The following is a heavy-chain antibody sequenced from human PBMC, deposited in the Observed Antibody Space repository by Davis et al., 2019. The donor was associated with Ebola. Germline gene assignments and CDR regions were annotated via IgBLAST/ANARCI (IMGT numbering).Heavy chain of an antibody. Sequence: PGGSLRLSCAASGFTFSNYAMSWVRHAPGKGLECVSVISTSGTTIYYADSVKGRFTISRDNSENTLYLQMNSLRAEDTAVYYCARDPGELLGGMDVWGQGTTVTVSS. CDR2: ISTSGTTI. D-gene: IGHD3-10*01. V-gene: IGHV3-23*01. CDR3: ARDPGELLGGMDV. J-gene: IGHJ6*02. CDR1: GFTFSNYA.